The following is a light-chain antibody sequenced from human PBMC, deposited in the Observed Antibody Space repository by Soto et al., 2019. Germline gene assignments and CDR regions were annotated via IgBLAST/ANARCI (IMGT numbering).Light chain of an antibody. CDR2: GAS. CDR1: QSVSTS. CDR3: QQYNNRQT. V-gene: IGKV3-15*01. Sequence: EIVMTQSPATLSVSPGERATLSCRASQSVSTSLAWYQQKPGQAPRLLIYGASTRATGIPARFSGSGSGTEFTLTISSLQSEDFAVYYCQQYNNRQTFGQGTKVEIK. J-gene: IGKJ1*01.